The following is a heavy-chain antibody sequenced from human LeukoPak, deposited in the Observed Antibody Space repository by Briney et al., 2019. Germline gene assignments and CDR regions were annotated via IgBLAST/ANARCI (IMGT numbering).Heavy chain of an antibody. CDR3: ARSGGVGYFYY. V-gene: IGHV4-59*01. D-gene: IGHD3-10*01. CDR2: IYNSGST. Sequence: SETLSLTCTVSGGSISSYHLHWFRQPPGKGLEWIVYIYNSGSTNYNPSLKSRVTISLDTSKNQFSLNRSSVTAADTAVYYCARSGGVGYFYYWGQGTLVTVSS. J-gene: IGHJ4*02. CDR1: GGSISSYH.